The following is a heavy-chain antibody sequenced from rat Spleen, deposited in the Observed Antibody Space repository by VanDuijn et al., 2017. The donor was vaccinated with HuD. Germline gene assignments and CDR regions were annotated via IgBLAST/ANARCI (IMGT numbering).Heavy chain of an antibody. J-gene: IGHJ4*01. CDR1: GFSLTNYS. CDR2: MWRSGST. CDR3: ARAPGNGYVMDA. Sequence: QVQLMESGPGLVQPSETLSLTCTVSGFSLTNYSVHWVRQSPGKGLEWVGVMWRSGSTEYNSALKSRLSISRDNSKNHIFLKMNSLQSEDTTTYYCARAPGNGYVMDAWGQGASVTVSS. V-gene: IGHV2-45*01. D-gene: IGHD5-1*01.